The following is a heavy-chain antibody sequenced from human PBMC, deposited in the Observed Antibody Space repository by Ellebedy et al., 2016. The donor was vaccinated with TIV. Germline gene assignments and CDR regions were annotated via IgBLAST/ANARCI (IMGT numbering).Heavy chain of an antibody. D-gene: IGHD6-13*01. CDR2: INPNSGGT. Sequence: ASVKVSCKASGYTFTGYYMHWVRQAPGQGLEWMGWINPNSGGTNYAQKFQGRVTMTRDTSISTAYMELSSLRSEDTAVYYCARDFFLSGPETAADDYWGQGTLVTVSS. J-gene: IGHJ4*02. CDR1: GYTFTGYY. CDR3: ARDFFLSGPETAADDY. V-gene: IGHV1-2*02.